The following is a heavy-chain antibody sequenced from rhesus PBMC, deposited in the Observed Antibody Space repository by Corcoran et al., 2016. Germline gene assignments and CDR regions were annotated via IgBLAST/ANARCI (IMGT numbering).Heavy chain of an antibody. D-gene: IGHD3-34*01. V-gene: IGHV4-80*01. CDR3: SGGVIPPPFYY. Sequence: VQLQESGPGLLKPSETLSLTCAVSDASLSGYSWSWIRQPPGKGQEWVADINGKTFYTHPNPPPQTPVHLSKAPSNHPFSPDFHPLAPAAPALLFFSGGVIPPPFYYWGQGVLVTVSS. CDR1: DASLSGYS. J-gene: IGHJ4*01. CDR2: INGKTFYT.